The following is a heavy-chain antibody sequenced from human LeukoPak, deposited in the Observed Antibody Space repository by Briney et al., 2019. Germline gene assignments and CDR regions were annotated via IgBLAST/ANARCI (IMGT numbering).Heavy chain of an antibody. V-gene: IGHV4-59*01. CDR1: GGSISSYY. D-gene: IGHD3-22*01. Sequence: SETLSLTCTVSGGSISSYYWSWIRQPPGKGLEWIGYIYYSESTNYNPSLKSRVTISVDTSKKQFSLKLSSVTAADTAVYYCARDNYDSSGYYWGYYFDYWGQGTLVTVSS. CDR2: IYYSEST. CDR3: ARDNYDSSGYYWGYYFDY. J-gene: IGHJ4*02.